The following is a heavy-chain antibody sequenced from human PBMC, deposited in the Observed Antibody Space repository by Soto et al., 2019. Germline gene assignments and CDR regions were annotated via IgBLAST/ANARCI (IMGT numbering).Heavy chain of an antibody. D-gene: IGHD1-26*01. CDR2: INGGNGNT. V-gene: IGHV1-3*01. CDR3: ARDDSGFSGSHYIDYFNY. Sequence: ASVKVSCKASGYTFTNYGFSWVRQAPGQGLEWMGWINGGNGNTNYSGHFQGRVTFTRDTSAGTVYMQLSSLTSEDTAVYYCARDDSGFSGSHYIDYFNYWGQGALVTVSS. CDR1: GYTFTNYG. J-gene: IGHJ4*02.